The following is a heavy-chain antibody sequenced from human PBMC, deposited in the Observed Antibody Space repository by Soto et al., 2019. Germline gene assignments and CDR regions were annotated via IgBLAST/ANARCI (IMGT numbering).Heavy chain of an antibody. J-gene: IGHJ3*02. CDR3: ANGDFWSGNFPGSLGSFDI. CDR2: INSDGSST. Sequence: PGGSLRLSCAASGFTFSSYWMHWVCQAPGKWLVWVSRINSDGSSTSYADSVKGRFTISRDNAKNTLYLQMNSLRAEDPAVYYCANGDFWSGNFPGSLGSFDIWGQGXMVTV. CDR1: GFTFSSYW. D-gene: IGHD3-3*01. V-gene: IGHV3-74*01.